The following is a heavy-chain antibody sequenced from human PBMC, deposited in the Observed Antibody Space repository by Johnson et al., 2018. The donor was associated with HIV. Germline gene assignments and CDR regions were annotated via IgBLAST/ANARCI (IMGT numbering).Heavy chain of an antibody. V-gene: IGHV3-20*04. CDR3: ARSLKWELGLPDWDAFDI. CDR1: GFTFDDYG. Sequence: VQLVESGGGVVRPGGSLRLSCAASGFTFDDYGMSWVRQAPGKGLEWVSGINWNGGRTGYADSVKGRFSISRDNARNSLDLQMNSLRAEDTAVYYCARSLKWELGLPDWDAFDIWGQGTMVTVSS. CDR2: INWNGGRT. J-gene: IGHJ3*02. D-gene: IGHD1-26*01.